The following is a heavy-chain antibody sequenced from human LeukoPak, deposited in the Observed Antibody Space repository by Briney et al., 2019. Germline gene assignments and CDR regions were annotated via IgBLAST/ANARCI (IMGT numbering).Heavy chain of an antibody. D-gene: IGHD3-10*01. Sequence: SETLSLTCTVSGYSISSGYYWGWIRQPPGKGLEWIGSIYHSGSTYYNPSLKSRVTISVDTSKNQFSLKLSSVTAADTAVYYCARAAGFGELFLDYWGQGTLVTVSS. J-gene: IGHJ4*02. CDR3: ARAAGFGELFLDY. CDR1: GYSISSGYY. V-gene: IGHV4-38-2*02. CDR2: IYHSGST.